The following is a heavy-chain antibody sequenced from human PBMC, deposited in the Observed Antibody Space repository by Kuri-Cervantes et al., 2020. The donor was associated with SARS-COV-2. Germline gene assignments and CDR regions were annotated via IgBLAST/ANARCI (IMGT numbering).Heavy chain of an antibody. D-gene: IGHD3-22*01. V-gene: IGHV3-23*01. CDR2: ISGSGGIT. Sequence: GGTLRLPCAASGFTFSSYAMSWVRQAPGKGLEWVSAISGSGGITYYADSVKGRFTIYRDNAKNSLYLQMNSLRAEDTAVYYCASALDAVVTRYSYSYGMDVWGQGTTVTVSS. CDR3: ASALDAVVTRYSYSYGMDV. CDR1: GFTFSSYA. J-gene: IGHJ6*02.